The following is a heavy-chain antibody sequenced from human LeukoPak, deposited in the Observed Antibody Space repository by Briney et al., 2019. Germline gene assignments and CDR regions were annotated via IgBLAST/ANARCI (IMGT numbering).Heavy chain of an antibody. Sequence: PSETLSLTCTVSGGSITGYYWSWIRQPAGKGLEWIGRIYSSGTTNYNPSLKSRVTMSVDRSKNQFSLNLDSATAADTALYHCARDLYGHASDWYGGYYFDYWGQGTLVTVSS. V-gene: IGHV4-4*07. CDR2: IYSSGTT. D-gene: IGHD3-10*01. CDR1: GGSITGYY. CDR3: ARDLYGHASDWYGGYYFDY. J-gene: IGHJ4*02.